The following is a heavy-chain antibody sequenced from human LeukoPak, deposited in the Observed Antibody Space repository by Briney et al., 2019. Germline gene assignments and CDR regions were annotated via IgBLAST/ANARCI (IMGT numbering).Heavy chain of an antibody. Sequence: GGSLRLSCEVSGFTLDRYWMSWVRQAPGKGLEWVANIKQDGSETHYVDSVKGRLTISRDNAKNSLYLQMNSLRVEDTAEYYCARPRRVDTPWHCTDVWGKGTTVIVS. CDR3: ARPRRVDTPWHCTDV. CDR2: IKQDGSET. V-gene: IGHV3-7*01. CDR1: GFTLDRYW. D-gene: IGHD5-24*01. J-gene: IGHJ6*03.